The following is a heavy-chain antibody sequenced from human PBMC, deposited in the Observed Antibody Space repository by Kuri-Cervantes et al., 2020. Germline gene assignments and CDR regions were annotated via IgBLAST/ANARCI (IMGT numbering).Heavy chain of an antibody. D-gene: IGHD6-13*01. CDR2: INHSGST. CDR3: AGSGQLGF. CDR1: GFTFSSYW. J-gene: IGHJ4*02. V-gene: IGHV4-34*08. Sequence: GSLRLSCAASGFTFSSYWMHWVRQAPGKGLEWIGKINHSGSTNYNPSLKSRVTISVDTYKNQFSLKLSSMTAADTAVYYCAGSGQLGFWGQGTLVTVSS.